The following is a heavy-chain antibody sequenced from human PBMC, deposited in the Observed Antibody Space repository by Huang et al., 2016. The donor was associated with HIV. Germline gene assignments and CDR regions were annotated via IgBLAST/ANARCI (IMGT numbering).Heavy chain of an antibody. D-gene: IGHD6-25*01. CDR2: RLPCDPDT. J-gene: IGHJ4*02. CDR1: GYSFSTHW. V-gene: IGHV5-51*03. CDR3: ARIPSSGGYYFDY. Sequence: QLVQSGAEVKKPGESLKISCKGSGYSFSTHWIGWVRQMPVKGLEWMGIRLPCDPDTRYSPSFQGQSTISADKSIRAAYLQWRSLKASDTAMYYCARIPSSGGYYFDYWGQGTLVTVSS.